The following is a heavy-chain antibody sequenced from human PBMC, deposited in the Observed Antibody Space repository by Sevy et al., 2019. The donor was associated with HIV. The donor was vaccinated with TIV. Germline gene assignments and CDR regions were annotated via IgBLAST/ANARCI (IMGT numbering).Heavy chain of an antibody. CDR1: GYTFTSYY. CDR2: INPSGGST. V-gene: IGHV1-46*01. J-gene: IGHJ3*02. CDR3: ARDGAYSSSSLGAFDI. D-gene: IGHD6-6*01. Sequence: ASVKVSCKASGYTFTSYYMHWVRQAPGQGLEWMGIINPSGGSTSYAQKFQGRVTMTRDTSTSTVYMELSSLRSEDTAGYYCARDGAYSSSSLGAFDIWGQGTMVTVSS.